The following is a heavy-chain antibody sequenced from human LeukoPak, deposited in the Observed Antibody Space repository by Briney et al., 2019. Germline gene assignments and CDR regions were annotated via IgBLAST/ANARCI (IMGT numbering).Heavy chain of an antibody. J-gene: IGHJ4*02. CDR1: GGSISSYY. CDR2: IYYSGNT. D-gene: IGHD6-13*01. CDR3: ARGVSSSWYYFDY. Sequence: SETLSLTCTVSGGSISSYYWSWIRQPPGKGLEWIGYIYYSGNTNYNPSLKSRVTISVDTSKNQFSLKLSSVTAADTAVYYCARGVSSSWYYFDYWGQGTLVTVSS. V-gene: IGHV4-59*01.